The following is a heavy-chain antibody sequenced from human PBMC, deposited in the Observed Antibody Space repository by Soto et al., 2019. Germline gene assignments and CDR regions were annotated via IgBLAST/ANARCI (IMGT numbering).Heavy chain of an antibody. CDR3: ATLTKYDILTGFYPC. CDR2: IYSDGST. D-gene: IGHD3-9*01. CDR1: GFTVNSKY. Sequence: LRPSCAASGFTVNSKYMSWGRQAPGKGLEWVSVIYSDGSTYYADSVKGRFIISRDNSNNTLYFQMNSLRAEDTAVYYCATLTKYDILTGFYPCWGQGTLVTVSS. J-gene: IGHJ4*02. V-gene: IGHV3-66*01.